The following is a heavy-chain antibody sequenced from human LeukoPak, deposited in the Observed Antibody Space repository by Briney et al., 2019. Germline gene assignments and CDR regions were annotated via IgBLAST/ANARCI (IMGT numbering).Heavy chain of an antibody. J-gene: IGHJ2*01. V-gene: IGHV4-30-2*01. Sequence: PSQTLSLTCAVSGGSISSGGYSWSWIRQPPGKGLEWIGYIYHSGSTYYNPSLKSRVTISVDRSKNQFSLKLSSVTAADTAVYYCARAEVATILRSSWYFDLWGRGTLVTVSS. D-gene: IGHD5-24*01. CDR3: ARAEVATILRSSWYFDL. CDR2: IYHSGST. CDR1: GGSISSGGYS.